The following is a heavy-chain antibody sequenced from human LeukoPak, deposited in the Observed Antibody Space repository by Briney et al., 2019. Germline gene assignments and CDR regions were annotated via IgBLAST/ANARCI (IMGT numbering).Heavy chain of an antibody. D-gene: IGHD1-26*01. CDR1: GYTFTSYA. V-gene: IGHV1-46*01. J-gene: IGHJ5*02. CDR3: AGDDSVGETAWWFDR. CDR2: INPSGSSA. Sequence: ASVKVSCKASGYTFTSYAMNWVRQAPRQGLEWMGFINPSGSSAAYAQKFQCRLTRTREKFTSTDYMVLTSPTSDATAVYYFAGDDSVGETAWWFDRWLQGRLV.